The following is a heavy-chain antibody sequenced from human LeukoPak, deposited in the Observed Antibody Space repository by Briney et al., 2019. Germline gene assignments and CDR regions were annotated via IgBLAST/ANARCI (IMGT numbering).Heavy chain of an antibody. V-gene: IGHV3-66*04. CDR2: IYSGGRT. CDR3: ARHSSGWYYNWFDP. J-gene: IGHJ5*02. D-gene: IGHD6-19*01. CDR1: GFIVSSNY. Sequence: GGSLRLSCAASGFIVSSNYMSWVRPAPGKGMEWDSVIYSGGRTYYAASVNGRFTISRDNSKNTRFLQMNSLSAEDTAVYYCARHSSGWYYNWFDPWGQGTLVTVSS.